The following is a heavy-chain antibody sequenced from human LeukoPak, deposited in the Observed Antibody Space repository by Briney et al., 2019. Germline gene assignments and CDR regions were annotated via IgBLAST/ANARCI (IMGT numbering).Heavy chain of an antibody. CDR1: GYPISSGYY. CDR3: ARFGEYYYDSSGYYYEPYYFDY. J-gene: IGHJ4*02. Sequence: PSETLSLTCAVSGYPISSGYYWGWIRPPPGKGLEWIGSIYHSGSTYYNPSLKSRVTISVDTSKNQFSLKLSSVTAADTAVYYCARFGEYYYDSSGYYYEPYYFDYWGQGTLVTVSS. CDR2: IYHSGST. D-gene: IGHD3-22*01. V-gene: IGHV4-38-2*01.